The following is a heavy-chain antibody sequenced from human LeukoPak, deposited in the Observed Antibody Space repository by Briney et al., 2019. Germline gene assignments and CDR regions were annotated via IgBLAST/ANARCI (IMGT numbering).Heavy chain of an antibody. CDR1: GFTFSAYA. CDR2: IRGGGGSA. V-gene: IGHV3-23*01. D-gene: IGHD4-17*01. Sequence: GGSLRLSCTASGFTFSAYAMMWVRQAPGKGPEWVSAIRGGGGSAFYADSVKGRFTISRDNSKYTLFLQMDSLRAEDTAVYYCARDPNGDYIGAFDMWGPGTMVTVSS. J-gene: IGHJ3*02. CDR3: ARDPNGDYIGAFDM.